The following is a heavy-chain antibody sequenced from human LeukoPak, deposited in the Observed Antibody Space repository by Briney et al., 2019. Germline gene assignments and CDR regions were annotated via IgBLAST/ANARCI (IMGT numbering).Heavy chain of an antibody. Sequence: GGSLRLSCAASGLTFSSSAMTWVRQAPGKGLEWVSSISGSGTSTPYADSVKGRFTISRDNSKNTLYLQMNSLRVEDTAVYYCVTSQGGWGQGTLVTVSS. CDR3: VTSQGG. V-gene: IGHV3-23*01. CDR2: ISGSGTST. D-gene: IGHD3-16*01. J-gene: IGHJ4*02. CDR1: GLTFSSSA.